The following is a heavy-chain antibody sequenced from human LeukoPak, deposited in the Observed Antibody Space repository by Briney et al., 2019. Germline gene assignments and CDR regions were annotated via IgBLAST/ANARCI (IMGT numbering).Heavy chain of an antibody. V-gene: IGHV4-59*02. Sequence: SETLSLTCTVSGGSVSGHYWSWIRQPPGKGLEWIGYIFYSVTTNYNPSLKSRVSISVDTSKNQFSLQLSSVTAADTAVYYCARVVAAYCGGDCSFRAFDIWGQGTMVTVSS. CDR2: IFYSVTT. CDR1: GGSVSGHY. CDR3: ARVVAAYCGGDCSFRAFDI. D-gene: IGHD2-21*02. J-gene: IGHJ3*02.